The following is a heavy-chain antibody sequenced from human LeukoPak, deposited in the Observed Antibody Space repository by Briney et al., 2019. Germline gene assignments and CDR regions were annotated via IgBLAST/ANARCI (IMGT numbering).Heavy chain of an antibody. D-gene: IGHD4-11*01. Sequence: ASVKVSCKVSGYTLTELSMHWVRQAPGKGLAWMGGFDPEDGETIYVQKFQGRVTMTEDTSTDTAYMELSSLRSEDTAVYYCATELTMTTVTRGFDYWGQGTLVTVSS. CDR2: FDPEDGET. J-gene: IGHJ4*02. CDR3: ATELTMTTVTRGFDY. CDR1: GYTLTELS. V-gene: IGHV1-24*01.